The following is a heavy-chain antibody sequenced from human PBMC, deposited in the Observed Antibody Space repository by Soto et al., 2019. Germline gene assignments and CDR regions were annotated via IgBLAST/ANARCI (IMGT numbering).Heavy chain of an antibody. J-gene: IGHJ6*03. V-gene: IGHV3-9*01. CDR3: AKDGQYYSSSLRYYYYYMDV. CDR1: GFTFDEYT. Sequence: GGSLRLSCAASGFTFDEYTMHWVRQAPGKGLEWVSGISWNSGSRDYADSVKGRFTISRDNAKNSLHLQMNSLRVEDTALYYCAKDGQYYSSSLRYYYYYMDVWGKGTTVTVSS. D-gene: IGHD6-6*01. CDR2: ISWNSGSR.